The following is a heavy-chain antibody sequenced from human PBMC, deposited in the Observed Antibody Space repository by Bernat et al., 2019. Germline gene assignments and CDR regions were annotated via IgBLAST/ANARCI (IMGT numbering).Heavy chain of an antibody. CDR2: IIPIFGTA. CDR3: ASCYYYDSSGYYLLSEFDY. D-gene: IGHD3-22*01. V-gene: IGHV1-69*01. Sequence: QVQLVQSGAEVKKPGSSVKVSCKASGGTFSSYAISWVRQAPGQGLEWMGGIIPIFGTANYAQKFQGRVTITADESTSTAYMELSSLRSEDTAVYYCASCYYYDSSGYYLLSEFDYWGQGTLVTVSS. CDR1: GGTFSSYA. J-gene: IGHJ4*02.